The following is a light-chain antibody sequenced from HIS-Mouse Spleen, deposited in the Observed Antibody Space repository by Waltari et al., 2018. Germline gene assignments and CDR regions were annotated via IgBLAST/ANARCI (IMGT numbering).Light chain of an antibody. CDR3: QSYDSSLSGVV. Sequence: QSVLTQPPSGSGAPGQRVTISFTGCSSNIGAGYDVPWYQQLPGTAPKLPIYGNSNRPSGVPDRFSGSKSGTSASLAITGLQAEDEADYYCQSYDSSLSGVVFGGGTKLTVL. CDR2: GNS. CDR1: SSNIGAGYD. V-gene: IGLV1-40*01. J-gene: IGLJ2*01.